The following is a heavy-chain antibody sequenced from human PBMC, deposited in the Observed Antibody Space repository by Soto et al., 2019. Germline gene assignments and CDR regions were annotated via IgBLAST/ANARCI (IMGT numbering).Heavy chain of an antibody. V-gene: IGHV1-69*13. Sequence: VMVSSYASAGHCISYYFIGVRQAPGQGLEWMRGVIPIFGTANYAQKFQGRVTITADKSTRTAYMELSSLRSADTAVYYCARDPSGNSDYWGEGTLVTVSS. J-gene: IGHJ4*02. CDR2: VIPIFGTA. D-gene: IGHD4-4*01. CDR3: ARDPSGNSDY. CDR1: AGHCISYY.